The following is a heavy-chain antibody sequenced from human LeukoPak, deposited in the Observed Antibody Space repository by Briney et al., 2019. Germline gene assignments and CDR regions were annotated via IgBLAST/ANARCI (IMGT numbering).Heavy chain of an antibody. V-gene: IGHV3-23*01. CDR2: ISGSGGST. Sequence: PGGSLRLSYAASGFTFSSYAMSWVRQAPGKGLEWVSAISGSGGSTYYADSVKGRFTISRDNSKNTLYLQMNSLRAEDTAVYYCAKGYYDSSGYITRSLSASPLDYWGQGTLVTVSS. CDR1: GFTFSSYA. J-gene: IGHJ4*02. CDR3: AKGYYDSSGYITRSLSASPLDY. D-gene: IGHD3-22*01.